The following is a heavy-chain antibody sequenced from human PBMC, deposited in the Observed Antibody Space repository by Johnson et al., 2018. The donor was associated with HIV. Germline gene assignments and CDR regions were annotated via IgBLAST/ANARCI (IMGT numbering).Heavy chain of an antibody. CDR3: AKDSQGLRAFDI. Sequence: VQLVESGGGLVKPGGSLRLSCAASGFTFSNAWMSWVRQAPGKGLEWVGRIKSKTDGGTTDYAAPVKGRFTISRDNSKNTLYLQMNSLRAEDTAVYYCAKDSQGLRAFDIWGQGTMVTVSS. D-gene: IGHD6-25*01. V-gene: IGHV3-15*01. CDR2: IKSKTDGGTT. J-gene: IGHJ3*02. CDR1: GFTFSNAW.